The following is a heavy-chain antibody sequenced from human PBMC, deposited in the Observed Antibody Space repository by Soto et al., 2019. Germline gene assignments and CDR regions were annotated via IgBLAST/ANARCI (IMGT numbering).Heavy chain of an antibody. J-gene: IGHJ6*04. CDR2: IYPGDSDT. D-gene: IGHD1-1*01. CDR1: SDSSYW. CDR3: ARGGAYKTYYYFAMDV. Sequence: SDSSYWRCRLHQKQGKGLEWMGIIYPGDSDTRYSPSFQGQVTISADKSISTAYLQWSSLKASDTAMYYCARGGAYKTYYYFAMDVWGKGTTVTVSS. V-gene: IGHV5-51*07.